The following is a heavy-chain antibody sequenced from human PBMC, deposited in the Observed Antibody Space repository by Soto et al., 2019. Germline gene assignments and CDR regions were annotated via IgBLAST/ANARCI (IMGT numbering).Heavy chain of an antibody. V-gene: IGHV4-59*01. CDR3: ARVTSGYLYYYYMDV. Sequence: SETLSLTCTVSGGSISSYYWSWIRQPPGKGLEWIGYIYYSGSTNYNPSLKSRVTISLDTSKNQFSLKLSSVTAADTAVYYCARVTSGYLYYYYMDVWGKGTTVTVSS. CDR2: IYYSGST. CDR1: GGSISSYY. J-gene: IGHJ6*03. D-gene: IGHD3-3*01.